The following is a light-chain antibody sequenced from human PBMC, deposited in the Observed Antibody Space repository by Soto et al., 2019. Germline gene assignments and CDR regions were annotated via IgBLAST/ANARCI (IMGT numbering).Light chain of an antibody. CDR3: QQYNNQWT. Sequence: EIVMTQSPATLSVSPGERATLSCRASQSVSSNLAWYQQKPGQAPRLLIYGASTRATGIPARFSGSGSGTEFTFTISCLRSEDLAVYYCQQYNNQWTFGQGTKV. J-gene: IGKJ1*01. CDR2: GAS. CDR1: QSVSSN. V-gene: IGKV3-15*01.